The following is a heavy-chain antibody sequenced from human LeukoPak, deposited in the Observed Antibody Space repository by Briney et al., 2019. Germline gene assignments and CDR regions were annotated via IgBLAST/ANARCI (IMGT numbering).Heavy chain of an antibody. CDR1: GGSIKSFY. CDR3: ARDERDSNFYYYYYMDV. V-gene: IGHV4-4*07. Sequence: SETLSLTCTVSGGSIKSFYWSWIRQPAGKGLEWIGRIYTSGSTNYNPSLKSRVTMSVDTSKNQFSLKLSSVTAADTAVYYCARDERDSNFYYYYYMDVWGKGTTVTVSS. J-gene: IGHJ6*03. CDR2: IYTSGST. D-gene: IGHD6-13*01.